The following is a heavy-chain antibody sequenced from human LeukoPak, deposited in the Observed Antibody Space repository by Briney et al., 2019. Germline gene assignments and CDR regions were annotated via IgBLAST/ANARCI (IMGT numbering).Heavy chain of an antibody. D-gene: IGHD6-13*01. CDR1: GGSFSGHY. J-gene: IGHJ4*02. V-gene: IGHV4-34*01. CDR2: INHSGST. CDR3: ARGRGSWYD. Sequence: SETLSLTCAVYGGSFSGHYWSWIRQPPGKGLEWIGEINHSGSTNYNPSLKSRVTISVDTSKNQFSLKLSSVTAADTAVYYCARGRGSWYDWGQGTLVTVSS.